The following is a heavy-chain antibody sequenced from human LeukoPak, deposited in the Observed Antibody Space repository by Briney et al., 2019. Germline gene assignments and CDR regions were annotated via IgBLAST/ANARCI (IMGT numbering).Heavy chain of an antibody. V-gene: IGHV3-30-3*02. D-gene: IGHD6-13*01. CDR2: ISYDGSNK. CDR1: GFTFSSYA. CDR3: AKYSGTAAAEGGFDY. J-gene: IGHJ4*02. Sequence: PGRSLRLSCAASGFTFSSYAMHWVRQAPGKGLEWVAVISYDGSNKYYADSVKGRFTISRDNSKNTLYLQMNSLRAEDTAVYYCAKYSGTAAAEGGFDYWGQGTLVTVSS.